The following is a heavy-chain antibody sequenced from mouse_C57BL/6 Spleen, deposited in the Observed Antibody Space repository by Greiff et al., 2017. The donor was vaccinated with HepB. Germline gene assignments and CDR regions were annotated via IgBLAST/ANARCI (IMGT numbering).Heavy chain of an antibody. J-gene: IGHJ2*01. CDR1: GYTFTDYE. V-gene: IGHV1-15*01. D-gene: IGHD4-1*01. CDR3: TRRANSLYYFDY. Sequence: VQLQQSGAELVRPGASVTLSCKASGYTFTDYEMHWVKQTPVHGLEWIGAIDPETGGTAYNQKFKGKAILTADKSSSTAYMELRRLTSEDSAVYYCTRRANSLYYFDYWGQGTTLTVSS. CDR2: IDPETGGT.